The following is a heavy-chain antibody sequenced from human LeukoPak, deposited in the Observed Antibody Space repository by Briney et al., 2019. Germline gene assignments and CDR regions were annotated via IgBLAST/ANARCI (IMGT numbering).Heavy chain of an antibody. J-gene: IGHJ3*02. V-gene: IGHV5-51*01. Sequence: GESLKISCKGSGYSFTSYCNGWGRQMPGKGLEWMGIIYPGDSDTRYSPSLQGQVTISADKSISTAYLQWSSLTASDTAMYYCARRNYYDSHGAFDIWGQGTMVTVSS. CDR3: ARRNYYDSHGAFDI. CDR2: IYPGDSDT. D-gene: IGHD3-22*01. CDR1: GYSFTSYC.